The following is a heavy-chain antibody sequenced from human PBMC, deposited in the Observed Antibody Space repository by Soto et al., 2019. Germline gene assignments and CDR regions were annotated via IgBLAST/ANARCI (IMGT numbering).Heavy chain of an antibody. Sequence: GGSLRLSCAASGFTFDDYAMHWVRQAPGKGLEWVSGISWNSGSIGYADSVKGRFTISRDNAKNSLYLQMNSLRAEDTALYYCAKAQGGFYDSSGYRFDYWGQGTLVTVPS. CDR1: GFTFDDYA. CDR2: ISWNSGSI. D-gene: IGHD3-22*01. CDR3: AKAQGGFYDSSGYRFDY. V-gene: IGHV3-9*01. J-gene: IGHJ4*02.